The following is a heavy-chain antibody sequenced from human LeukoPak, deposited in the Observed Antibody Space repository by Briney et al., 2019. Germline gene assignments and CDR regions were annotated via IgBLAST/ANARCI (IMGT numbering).Heavy chain of an antibody. Sequence: SETLSLTCAVYGGSFSGYYWSWIRQPPGKGLEWIGEINHSGSTNYNPSLKSRVTISVDTSNNQFSLKLSSVTAADTAVYYCARRTRVRDIVLSRPNAFDIWGQGTMVTVSS. CDR3: ARRTRVRDIVLSRPNAFDI. V-gene: IGHV4-34*01. D-gene: IGHD2-8*01. CDR1: GGSFSGYY. J-gene: IGHJ3*02. CDR2: INHSGST.